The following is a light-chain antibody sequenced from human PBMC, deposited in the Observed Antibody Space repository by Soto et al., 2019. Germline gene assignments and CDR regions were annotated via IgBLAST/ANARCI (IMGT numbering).Light chain of an antibody. V-gene: IGKV3-20*01. CDR3: QQYSDSPLT. CDR1: QTVRTNY. Sequence: EIVLTQSPGTLSLSPGERATLSCRASQTVRTNYLAWFQHKPGQAPRLLIYGASSRATGIPDRFSGSGSGTDFSLTITILEPEDFAVYFCQQYSDSPLTFGGGTKVEIK. CDR2: GAS. J-gene: IGKJ4*01.